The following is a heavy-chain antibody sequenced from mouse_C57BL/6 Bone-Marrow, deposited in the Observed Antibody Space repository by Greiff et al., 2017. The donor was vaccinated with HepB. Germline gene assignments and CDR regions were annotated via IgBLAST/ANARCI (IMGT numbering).Heavy chain of an antibody. J-gene: IGHJ2*01. CDR3: ARRITTVVADY. D-gene: IGHD1-1*01. Sequence: SGAELARPGASVKLSCKASGYTFTSYGISWVKQRTGQGLEWIGEIYPRSGNTYYNEKFKGKATLTADKSSSTAYMELRSLTSEDSAVYFCARRITTVVADYWGQGTTLTVSS. V-gene: IGHV1-81*01. CDR2: IYPRSGNT. CDR1: GYTFTSYG.